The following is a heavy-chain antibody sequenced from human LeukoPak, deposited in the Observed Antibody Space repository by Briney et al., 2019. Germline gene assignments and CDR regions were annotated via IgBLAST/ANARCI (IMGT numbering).Heavy chain of an antibody. Sequence: PGGSLRLSCAASGFILSDFTMNWVRQAPGKGLEWVSTISNTGVTHYADSVKGRFTISRDNAKNSLYLQMNSLRAEDTAVYYCATGGGAVAGTYRVRSIPLVYWGQGTLVTVSS. J-gene: IGHJ4*02. D-gene: IGHD6-19*01. CDR3: ATGGGAVAGTYRVRSIPLVY. CDR1: GFILSDFT. V-gene: IGHV3-69-1*01. CDR2: ISNTGVT.